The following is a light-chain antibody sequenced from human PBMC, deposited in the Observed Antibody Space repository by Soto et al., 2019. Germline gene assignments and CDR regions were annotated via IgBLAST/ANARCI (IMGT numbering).Light chain of an antibody. V-gene: IGKV3-15*01. Sequence: EIVMTQSPATLSVSPGERATLSCRASQSVSSNLAWYQQKPGQAPRLLIYGASTRATVIPAGFSGSGSGTEFTLTISSLQSEDFAVYYCQQYSNWPITFGPGTKVDIK. CDR3: QQYSNWPIT. J-gene: IGKJ3*01. CDR2: GAS. CDR1: QSVSSN.